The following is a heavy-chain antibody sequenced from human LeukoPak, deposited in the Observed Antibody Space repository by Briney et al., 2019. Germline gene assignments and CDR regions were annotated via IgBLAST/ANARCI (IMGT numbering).Heavy chain of an antibody. CDR3: ASATFYGNYGEFDP. D-gene: IGHD4-11*01. CDR1: GGSISSSSYY. J-gene: IGHJ5*02. V-gene: IGHV4-39*07. Sequence: SETLSLTCTVSGGSISSSSYYWGWIRQPPGKGLEWIGSIYYSGSTYYNPSLKSRVTISVDTSKNQFSLKLSSVTAADTAVYYCASATFYGNYGEFDPWGQGTLVTVSS. CDR2: IYYSGST.